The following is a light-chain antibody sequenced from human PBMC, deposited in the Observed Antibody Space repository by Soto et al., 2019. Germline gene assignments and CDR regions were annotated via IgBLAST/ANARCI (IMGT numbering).Light chain of an antibody. J-gene: IGLJ2*01. CDR1: NTDIGGYNY. V-gene: IGLV2-14*01. CDR3: SSYTSVTIVV. CDR2: GVT. Sequence: QSVLTQPASVSGSPGQSITISCTGTNTDIGGYNYVSWYRHHPGEAPKLMIYGVTNRPSGVSTRSSGSKSGNTASLTISGLQDEDEADYYCSSYTSVTIVVFGGGTKVTVL.